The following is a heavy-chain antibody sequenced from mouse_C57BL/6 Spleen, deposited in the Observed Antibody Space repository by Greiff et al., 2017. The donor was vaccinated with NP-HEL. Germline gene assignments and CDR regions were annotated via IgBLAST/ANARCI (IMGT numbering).Heavy chain of an antibody. V-gene: IGHV5-17*01. D-gene: IGHD2-4*01. CDR2: ISSGSSTI. J-gene: IGHJ3*01. CDR1: GFTFSDYG. Sequence: EVQGVESGGGLVKPGGSLKLSCAASGFTFSDYGMHWVRQAPEKGLEWVAYISSGSSTIYYADTVKGRFTISRDNAKHTLFLQMTSLRSEDTAMYYCASPIYYDYLWFAYWGQGTLVTVSA. CDR3: ASPIYYDYLWFAY.